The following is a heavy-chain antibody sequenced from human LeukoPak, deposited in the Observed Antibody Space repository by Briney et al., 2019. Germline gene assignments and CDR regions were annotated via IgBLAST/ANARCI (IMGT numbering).Heavy chain of an antibody. D-gene: IGHD2/OR15-2a*01. V-gene: IGHV3-74*01. CDR3: VSFYETY. CDR1: GFTFRSHA. CDR2: INSDGSWT. Sequence: PGGSLRLSCVGSGFTFRSHAMSWVRQAPGKGLVWVSHINSDGSWTSYADSVKGRFTISKDNAKNTVYLQMNSLRAEDTAVYYCVSFYETYWGRGTLVTVSS. J-gene: IGHJ4*02.